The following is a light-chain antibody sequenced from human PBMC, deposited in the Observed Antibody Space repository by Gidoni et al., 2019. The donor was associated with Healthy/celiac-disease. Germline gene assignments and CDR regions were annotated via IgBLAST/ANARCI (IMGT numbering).Light chain of an antibody. CDR2: KAS. J-gene: IGKJ2*01. CDR3: QQYNSYLYT. V-gene: IGKV1-5*03. Sequence: DIQMTQSPSTLSASVGDRVTITCRASQSISSWLAWYQQKPGKAPKLLIYKASSLESGVPSRFSGSESGTEFTLTISSLQPDDFATYYCQQYNSYLYTFGQGTKLEIK. CDR1: QSISSW.